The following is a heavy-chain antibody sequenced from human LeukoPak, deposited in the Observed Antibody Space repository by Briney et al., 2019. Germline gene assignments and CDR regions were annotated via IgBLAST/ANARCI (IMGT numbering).Heavy chain of an antibody. J-gene: IGHJ4*02. CDR2: INHNGST. Sequence: SETLSLTCAVYGGSFSGYYWSWIRQPPGKGLEWIGEINHNGSTNYNPPLKSRVTISVDTSKNQFSLKLSSVTAADTAVYYCASQPEPLAYCGGDCETPDYWGQGTLVTVSS. D-gene: IGHD2-21*02. CDR1: GGSFSGYY. V-gene: IGHV4-34*01. CDR3: ASQPEPLAYCGGDCETPDY.